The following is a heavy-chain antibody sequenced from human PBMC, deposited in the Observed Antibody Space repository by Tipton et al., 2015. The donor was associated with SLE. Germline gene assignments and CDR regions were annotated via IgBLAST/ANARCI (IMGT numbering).Heavy chain of an antibody. CDR1: GFTFSSYW. CDR3: ARDLPIYPFDY. D-gene: IGHD5/OR15-5a*01. Sequence: SLRLSCATSGFTFSSYWMSWVRQAPGKGLEWVANIMQDGSEKYYVDSMKGRFTISRDNSKNTLYLQMNSLRTQDTAVYFCARDLPIYPFDYWGQGTLVTVSS. V-gene: IGHV3-7*01. J-gene: IGHJ4*02. CDR2: IMQDGSEK.